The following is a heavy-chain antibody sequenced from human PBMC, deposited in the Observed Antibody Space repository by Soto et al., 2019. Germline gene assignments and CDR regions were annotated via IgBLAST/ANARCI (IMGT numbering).Heavy chain of an antibody. CDR3: ATQMREGYFDY. CDR2: INAGNGNT. Sequence: ASVKVSCKASGYTFTSYAMHWVRLAPGQRLEWMGWINAGNGNTKYSQKFQGRVTITRDTSASTAYMELSSLRSEDTAVYYCATQMREGYFDYWGQGTLVTVSS. V-gene: IGHV1-3*01. CDR1: GYTFTSYA. J-gene: IGHJ4*02. D-gene: IGHD1-26*01.